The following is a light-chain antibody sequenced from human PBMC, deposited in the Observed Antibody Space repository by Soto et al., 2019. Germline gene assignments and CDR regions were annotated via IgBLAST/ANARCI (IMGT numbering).Light chain of an antibody. CDR2: EGH. CDR3: TAFSANRVYL. CDR1: SGYVGTYSL. Sequence: QSVLAQPASVSESPGQSITISCTGASGYVGTYSLVSWYQQHPGKAPKVVIYEGHKRPSGVPDRFSGSTSVNTASLTISGLQTDDEADYYCTAFSANRVYLFGPGTKVTVL. V-gene: IGLV2-23*01. J-gene: IGLJ1*01.